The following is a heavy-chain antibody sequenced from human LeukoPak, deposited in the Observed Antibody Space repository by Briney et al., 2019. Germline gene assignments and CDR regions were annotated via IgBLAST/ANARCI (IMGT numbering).Heavy chain of an antibody. Sequence: GRSLRLSCAASGFTFSSYGMHWVRQAPGKGLEWGAVISYDGSNKYYADSVKGRFTISRDNSKNTLYLQMNSLRAEDTAVYYCAKCGSGDYYGMDVWGQGTTVTVSS. D-gene: IGHD2-15*01. CDR3: AKCGSGDYYGMDV. J-gene: IGHJ6*02. V-gene: IGHV3-30*18. CDR2: ISYDGSNK. CDR1: GFTFSSYG.